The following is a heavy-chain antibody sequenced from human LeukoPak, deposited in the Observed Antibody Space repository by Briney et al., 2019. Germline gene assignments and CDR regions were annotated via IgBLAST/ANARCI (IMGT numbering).Heavy chain of an antibody. CDR1: GGSISSYY. D-gene: IGHD6-19*01. J-gene: IGHJ3*02. CDR2: IYYSGST. CDR3: ARGRLVHAFDI. Sequence: SETLSLTCTVSGGSISSYYWSWIRQPPGKGLEWIGYIYYSGSTNYNPSLKSRVTISVDTSKNQFSLKLSSVTAADTAVYYCARGRLVHAFDIWGQGTMVTVSS. V-gene: IGHV4-59*01.